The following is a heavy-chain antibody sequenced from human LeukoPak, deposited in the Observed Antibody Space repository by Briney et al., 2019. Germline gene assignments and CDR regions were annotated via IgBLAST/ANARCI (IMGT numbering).Heavy chain of an antibody. CDR1: GYTFTSYD. D-gene: IGHD3-10*01. J-gene: IGHJ6*03. CDR3: AIRYGSGEKYYYLYYMDV. CDR2: MNPNSGNT. Sequence: GASVKVSCKASGYTFTSYDINWVRQAPGQGLEGMGWMNPNSGNTGYAQKFQGRVTMTRNTSISTAYMELSSLRSEDTAVYYCAIRYGSGEKYYYLYYMDVWGKGTTVTVSS. V-gene: IGHV1-8*01.